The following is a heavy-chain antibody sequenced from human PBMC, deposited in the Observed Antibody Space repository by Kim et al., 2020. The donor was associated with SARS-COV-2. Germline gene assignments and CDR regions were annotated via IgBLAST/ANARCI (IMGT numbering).Heavy chain of an antibody. Sequence: VSVKSRITINPDTSKNQFSLQLNSVTPEDTALYYCARSGERGWYYYGMDVWGQGTTVTVSS. CDR3: ARSGERGWYYYGMDV. D-gene: IGHD1-26*01. V-gene: IGHV6-1*01. J-gene: IGHJ6*02.